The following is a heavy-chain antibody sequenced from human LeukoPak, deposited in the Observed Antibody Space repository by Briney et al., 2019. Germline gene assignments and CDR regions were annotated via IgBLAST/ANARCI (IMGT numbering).Heavy chain of an antibody. J-gene: IGHJ3*02. CDR1: GGSISSYY. D-gene: IGHD3-16*02. Sequence: PSETLSLTCTVSGGSISSYYWSWIRQPAGKGLEWIGRIYTSGSTNYNPSLKSRVTMSVDTSKTQSSQKLSSVTAAATAVYYCARDDDYVWGSYRYGPGAFDIWGQGTMVTVSS. CDR3: ARDDDYVWGSYRYGPGAFDI. V-gene: IGHV4-4*07. CDR2: IYTSGST.